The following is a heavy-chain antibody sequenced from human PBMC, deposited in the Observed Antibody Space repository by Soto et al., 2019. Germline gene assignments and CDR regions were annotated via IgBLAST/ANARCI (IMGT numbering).Heavy chain of an antibody. Sequence: VQLVESGGGVVQPGRSLRLSCEASGFVYSQYAMHWVRQAPDKGPEWVALIWNDGSQKNYVDSVKGRFTISRDNSKNTLNLQMNSLRADDTAMYFCVRGIPSQYSSTWLYWHFDLWGPGTLVTVSS. J-gene: IGHJ2*01. CDR1: GFVYSQYA. D-gene: IGHD6-13*01. CDR2: IWNDGSQK. V-gene: IGHV3-33*01. CDR3: VRGIPSQYSSTWLYWHFDL.